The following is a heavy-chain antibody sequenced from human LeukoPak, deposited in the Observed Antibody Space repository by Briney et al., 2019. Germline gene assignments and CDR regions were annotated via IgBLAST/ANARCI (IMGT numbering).Heavy chain of an antibody. V-gene: IGHV3-48*03. CDR3: ARDLGTPGTNFDY. D-gene: IGHD1-1*01. CDR1: GFTFSSYE. J-gene: IGHJ4*02. Sequence: PGGSLRLSCAASGFTFSSYEMNWVRQAPGKGLEWVSYINSGGSTIYYVDSVKGRFTISRDNAKNSLYLQVNSLRAEDTAVYYCARDLGTPGTNFDYWGQGTLVTVSS. CDR2: INSGGSTI.